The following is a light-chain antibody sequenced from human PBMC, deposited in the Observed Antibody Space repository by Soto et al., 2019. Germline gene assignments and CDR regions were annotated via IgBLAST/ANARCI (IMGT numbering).Light chain of an antibody. CDR2: DAS. CDR3: QHFDDSSPFT. V-gene: IGKV1D-13*01. J-gene: IGKJ4*01. CDR1: QGIGSA. Sequence: ATQLTQSPSSLSAAVEDRVTITCRASQGIGSALAWYQQKPGRPPKLLIYDASSVRSGVPARFGASGSGTHFTPTINSLQPEVSATYYCQHFDDSSPFTFGGGTKVEIK.